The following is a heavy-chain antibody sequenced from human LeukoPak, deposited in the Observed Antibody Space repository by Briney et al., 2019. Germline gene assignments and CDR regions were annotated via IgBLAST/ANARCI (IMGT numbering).Heavy chain of an antibody. V-gene: IGHV3-7*01. CDR1: GFTFSSYW. CDR2: IKQDGSEK. J-gene: IGHJ4*02. CDR3: ASGRWYSPYDY. D-gene: IGHD6-13*01. Sequence: PGGSLRLSCAASGFTFSSYWMSWVRQAPGKGLEWVANIKQDGSEKYYVDSVKGRFTISRDNAKNSLYLQMNSLRAEDTAVYSCASGRWYSPYDYWGQGTLVTVSS.